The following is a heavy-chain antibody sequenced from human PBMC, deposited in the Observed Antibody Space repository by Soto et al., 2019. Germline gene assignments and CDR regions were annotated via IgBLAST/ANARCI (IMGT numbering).Heavy chain of an antibody. CDR3: ARHGIYYDSSGFRY. V-gene: IGHV4-39*01. J-gene: IGHJ4*02. CDR1: GGSISSSGYY. Sequence: KTSETLSLTCTVSGGSISSSGYYWGWIRQPPGKGLEWIGSIYYSGSTYYNPSLKSRVTISVDTSKNQFSLKLSSVTAADTAVYYCARHGIYYDSSGFRYWGQGTLVTVSS. CDR2: IYYSGST. D-gene: IGHD3-22*01.